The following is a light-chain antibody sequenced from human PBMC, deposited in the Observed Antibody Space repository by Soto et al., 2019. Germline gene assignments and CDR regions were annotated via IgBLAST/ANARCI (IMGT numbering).Light chain of an antibody. CDR2: GAS. CDR3: QQYNNWPRT. J-gene: IGKJ1*01. V-gene: IGKV3-15*01. Sequence: EIVMTQSPATLSVSPGERATLSCRASQSVSSNLAWYQQKPGQAPRLLIYGASTRATGITARSSGSCSGTEFTLTISTLQSEDFAVYYCQQYNNWPRTFGQGTKVEIK. CDR1: QSVSSN.